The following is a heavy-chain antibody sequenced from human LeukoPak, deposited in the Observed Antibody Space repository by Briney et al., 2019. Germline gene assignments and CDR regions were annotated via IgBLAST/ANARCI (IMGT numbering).Heavy chain of an antibody. J-gene: IGHJ4*02. V-gene: IGHV3-30*18. CDR3: AKGSSVAATVDY. Sequence: GGSLRLSCAASKFTVSSYGIHWVRQAPGKGLERVAVISYDGSNKYYADSVRGRFTISRDNSKNTLYLQMNSLRAEDTAVYYCAKGSSVAATVDYWGQGTLVTVSS. D-gene: IGHD6-19*01. CDR2: ISYDGSNK. CDR1: KFTVSSYG.